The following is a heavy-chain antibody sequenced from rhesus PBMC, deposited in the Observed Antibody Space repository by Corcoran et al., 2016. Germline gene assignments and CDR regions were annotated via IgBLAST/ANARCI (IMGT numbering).Heavy chain of an antibody. CDR2: ISYTGGTK. CDR3: ARDSWGYSGSWNFGY. D-gene: IGHD6-25*01. CDR1: GFSISDYY. V-gene: IGHV3S18*01. J-gene: IGHJ4*01. Sequence: EVQLVESGGGLAKPGGSLRLSCAASGFSISDYYMYWVRQAPGKGLEWVSGISYTGGTKYYADTVKGKCTISRENDKNTLYLQRDSLRAEDTAVYYCARDSWGYSGSWNFGYWGQGVLVTVSS.